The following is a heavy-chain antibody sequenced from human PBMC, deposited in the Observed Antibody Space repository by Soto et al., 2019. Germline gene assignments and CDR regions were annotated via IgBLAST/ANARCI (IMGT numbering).Heavy chain of an antibody. V-gene: IGHV4-59*01. CDR3: ARRWSGTDY. CDR2: IHNSGST. CDR1: GGSITSYY. Sequence: KTSETLSLTCTVSGGSITSYYWSWIRQPPGKGLEWIGYIHNSGSTSYNPSLQSRVTVSADVSKNQFSLDLRSVTAADTAVYYCARRWSGTDYWGHGALVTVSS. J-gene: IGHJ4*01. D-gene: IGHD3-10*01.